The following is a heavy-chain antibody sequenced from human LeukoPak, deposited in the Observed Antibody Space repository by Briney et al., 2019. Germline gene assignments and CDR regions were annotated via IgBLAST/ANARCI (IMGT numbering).Heavy chain of an antibody. Sequence: GESLKISCKGSGYSFTSYWIGWVRQMPGKGLEWMGIIYPGDSDTRYSPSFQGQVTISADKSISTAYLQWSSLKASDTAMYYCARRTEQLTNNYYYYYMDVWGKGTTVTVSS. CDR1: GYSFTSYW. CDR2: IYPGDSDT. J-gene: IGHJ6*03. V-gene: IGHV5-51*01. CDR3: ARRTEQLTNNYYYYYMDV. D-gene: IGHD6-13*01.